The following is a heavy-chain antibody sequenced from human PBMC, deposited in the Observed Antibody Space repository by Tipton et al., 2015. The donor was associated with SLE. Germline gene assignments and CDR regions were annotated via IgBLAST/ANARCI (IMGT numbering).Heavy chain of an antibody. Sequence: LTCTVSGGSISSYYWSWIRQPPGKGLEWIGYIYYSGSTNYNPSLKSRVTISVDTSKNQFSLKLSSVTAADTAVYYCASNTDSSSYYFDYWGQGTLVTVSS. V-gene: IGHV4-59*01. CDR3: ASNTDSSSYYFDY. CDR1: GGSISSYY. J-gene: IGHJ4*02. CDR2: IYYSGST. D-gene: IGHD6-13*01.